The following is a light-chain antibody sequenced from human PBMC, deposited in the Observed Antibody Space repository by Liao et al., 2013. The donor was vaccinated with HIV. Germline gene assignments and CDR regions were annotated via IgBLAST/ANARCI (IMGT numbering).Light chain of an antibody. Sequence: YELAQPPSVSVSPGQTATITCSGDYLGDKYASWYHLRPGLSPVLVIYQDNKRPSGIPERYAGSNSGITATLTISGIQPVDEGDFYCQTWDSSTYVFGTGTKVTVL. CDR3: QTWDSSTYV. CDR1: YLGDKY. V-gene: IGLV3-1*01. J-gene: IGLJ1*01. CDR2: QDN.